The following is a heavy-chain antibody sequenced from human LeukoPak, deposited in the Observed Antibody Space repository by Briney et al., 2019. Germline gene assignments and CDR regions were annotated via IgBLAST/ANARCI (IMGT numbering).Heavy chain of an antibody. V-gene: IGHV3-23*01. J-gene: IGHJ4*02. D-gene: IGHD3-22*01. CDR1: GFTFSSYA. Sequence: PGGSLRLSCAASGFTFSSYAMSWVRQAPGKGLEWVSAISGCGGSTYYADSVKGRFTISRDNSKNTLYLQMNSLRAEDTAVYYCAKDLDGYYDSSGYSYYFDYWGQGTLVTVSS. CDR3: AKDLDGYYDSSGYSYYFDY. CDR2: ISGCGGST.